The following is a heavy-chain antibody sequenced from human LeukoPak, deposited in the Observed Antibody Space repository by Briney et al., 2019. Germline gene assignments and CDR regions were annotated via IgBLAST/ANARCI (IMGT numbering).Heavy chain of an antibody. CDR1: GFTFISYS. D-gene: IGHD1-26*01. Sequence: GWSLRLSCTATGFTFISYSMNWVGQAPGKGLEWVSYISSSSTIYYADSVKGRFTISRDNAKNSLYLQMNSLRAEDTAVYYCARDGKGGGSYSWGQGTLVTVSS. CDR2: ISSSSTI. V-gene: IGHV3-48*01. J-gene: IGHJ4*02. CDR3: ARDGKGGGSYS.